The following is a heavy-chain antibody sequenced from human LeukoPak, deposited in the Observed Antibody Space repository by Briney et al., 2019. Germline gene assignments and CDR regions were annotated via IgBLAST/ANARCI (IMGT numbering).Heavy chain of an antibody. CDR1: GFTFDDYA. CDR2: ISWNSGSI. Sequence: PGGSLRLSCAASGFTFDDYAMHWVRQAPGKGLEWVSGISWNSGSIGYADSVKGRFTISRDNSKNTLYLQMNSLRAEDTAVYYCAKDPGEAWGQGTLVTVSS. D-gene: IGHD3-16*01. J-gene: IGHJ4*02. CDR3: AKDPGEA. V-gene: IGHV3-9*01.